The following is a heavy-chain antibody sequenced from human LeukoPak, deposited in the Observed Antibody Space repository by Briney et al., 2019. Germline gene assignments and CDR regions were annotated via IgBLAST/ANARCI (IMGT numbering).Heavy chain of an antibody. V-gene: IGHV4-30-4*01. CDR3: ARFRFDYYGSGSRYFDY. D-gene: IGHD3-10*01. Sequence: SQTLSLTCTVSGGSISSGDYYWSWIRQPPGKGLEWIGYIYYSGSTYYNPSLKSRVTISVDTSKNQFSLKLSSVTAADTAVYYCARFRFDYYGSGSRYFDYWGQGTLVTVSS. J-gene: IGHJ4*02. CDR1: GGSISSGDYY. CDR2: IYYSGST.